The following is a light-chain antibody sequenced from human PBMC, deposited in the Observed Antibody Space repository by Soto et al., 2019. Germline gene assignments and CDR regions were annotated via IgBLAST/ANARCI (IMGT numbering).Light chain of an antibody. CDR1: HNISTW. V-gene: IGKV1-5*01. CDR2: DAS. J-gene: IGKJ5*01. Sequence: IQMTQSPSTLSASVGDRVTITCRASHNISTWLAWYQQKPGKAPRLLIYDASSLESGVPSRFSGSGSGTHFTLTISSLQPEDFATYYCQQLHGYPITFGQGTRLEIK. CDR3: QQLHGYPIT.